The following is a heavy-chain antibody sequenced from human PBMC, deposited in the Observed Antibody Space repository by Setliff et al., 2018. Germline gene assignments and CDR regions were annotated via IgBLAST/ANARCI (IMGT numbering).Heavy chain of an antibody. V-gene: IGHV4-4*07. CDR3: AREQWLDPPGYYYMDV. J-gene: IGHJ6*03. CDR1: GGSISGYY. D-gene: IGHD6-19*01. Sequence: SETLSLTCTVSGGSISGYYWSWIRQPAGKGLEWIGRISTSGSTNYNPSLKSRLTMSVDTSKNQFSLKLSSVTAADMAVYYCAREQWLDPPGYYYMDVWAKGTTVTVSS. CDR2: ISTSGST.